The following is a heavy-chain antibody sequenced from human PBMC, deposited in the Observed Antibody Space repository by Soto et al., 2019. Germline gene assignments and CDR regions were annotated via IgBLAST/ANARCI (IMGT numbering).Heavy chain of an antibody. D-gene: IGHD2-21*02. CDR3: VCFECGRTAVVTAMEANGY. V-gene: IGHV3-74*01. CDR1: GFTFSSYW. Sequence: GGSLRLSCAASGFTFSSYWRHWVRQGPGKGLLWVSRVNSDASTISYADSVKGRFTISRDNAKNTLYLQMSSLRVEDTALYYCVCFECGRTAVVTAMEANGYWGQGTLVTVYS. CDR2: VNSDASTI. J-gene: IGHJ4*02.